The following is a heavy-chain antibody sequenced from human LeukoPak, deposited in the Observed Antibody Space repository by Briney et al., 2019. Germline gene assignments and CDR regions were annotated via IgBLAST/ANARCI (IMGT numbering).Heavy chain of an antibody. D-gene: IGHD3-3*01. Sequence: SETLSLTCTVSGGSISSYYWSWIRQPPGKGLEWLGYIYYSGSTNYNPSLKSRVTISVDTSKNQFSLKLSSVTAADTAVYYCARGSDYDFWSGYPYYFDYWGQGTLVTVSS. V-gene: IGHV4-59*01. CDR1: GGSISSYY. CDR2: IYYSGST. CDR3: ARGSDYDFWSGYPYYFDY. J-gene: IGHJ4*02.